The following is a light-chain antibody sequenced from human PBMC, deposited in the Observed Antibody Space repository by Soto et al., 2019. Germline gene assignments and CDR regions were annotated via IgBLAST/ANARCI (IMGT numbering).Light chain of an antibody. J-gene: IGKJ1*01. V-gene: IGKV3-20*01. CDR1: QSVSSDY. CDR3: QQYGSSRT. Sequence: EIVLTQSPATLSLSPGERATLSCRASQSVSSDYLVWYQQKPGLPPRLLIYGASSRATGIPDRFSGSGSGTDFTLTISRLEPEDFAVYYCQQYGSSRTFGQGTKVDIK. CDR2: GAS.